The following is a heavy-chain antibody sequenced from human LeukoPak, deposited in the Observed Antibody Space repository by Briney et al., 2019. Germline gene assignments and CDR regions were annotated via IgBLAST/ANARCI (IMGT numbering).Heavy chain of an antibody. CDR1: GFTFDDYA. Sequence: PGGSLRLSCAASGFTFDDYAMHWVRQAPGKGLEWVSGISWNSGSIGYADSVKGRFTISRDNAKSSLYLQMNSLRAEDTALYYCAKEVSAAGPFDYWGQGTLVTVSS. J-gene: IGHJ4*02. CDR2: ISWNSGSI. V-gene: IGHV3-9*01. CDR3: AKEVSAAGPFDY. D-gene: IGHD6-13*01.